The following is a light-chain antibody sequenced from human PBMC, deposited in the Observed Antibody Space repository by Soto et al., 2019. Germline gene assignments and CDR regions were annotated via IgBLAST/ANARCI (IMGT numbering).Light chain of an antibody. CDR2: DVT. J-gene: IGLJ1*01. CDR1: SSDVGNYNY. CDR3: SSYAGTYFL. V-gene: IGLV2-11*01. Sequence: QSALTQPRSVSGSPGQSVTISCTGTSSDVGNYNYVSWYQQHPGKAPKLMIYDVTKRPSGVPDRFSGSTSGNTASLTISGLQAEDDADYYCSSYAGTYFLFGTGTKLTVL.